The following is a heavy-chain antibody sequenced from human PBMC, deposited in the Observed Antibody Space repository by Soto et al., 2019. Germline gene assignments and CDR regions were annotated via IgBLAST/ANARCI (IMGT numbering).Heavy chain of an antibody. CDR2: IKEDGREK. V-gene: IGHV3-7*03. CDR3: ARPRFRGMDV. CDR1: GFRLSNHF. Sequence: EMQLVESGGGLVQPGGSLRLSCVASGFRLSNHFMNWVRQAPGKGLEWVATIKEDGREKYYVESVEGRFTISRDNAKNSLYLEVSNVRDXDTAXYYCARPRFRGMDVWGQGTTVTVSS. J-gene: IGHJ6*02. D-gene: IGHD3-10*01.